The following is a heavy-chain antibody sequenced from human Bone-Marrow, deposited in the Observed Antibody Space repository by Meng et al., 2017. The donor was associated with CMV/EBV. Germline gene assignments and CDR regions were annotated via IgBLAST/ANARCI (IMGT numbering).Heavy chain of an antibody. CDR3: ASGVIVVVPGRTQVYYYGMDV. D-gene: IGHD2-2*01. V-gene: IGHV1-69*02. Sequence: SVKVSCKASGGTFSSYTISWVRQAPGQGLEWMGRIIPILGIANYAQKFQGRVTITADKSTSTAYMELSSLRSEDTAVYYCASGVIVVVPGRTQVYYYGMDVWGQGTTVTFSS. CDR1: GGTFSSYT. J-gene: IGHJ6*02. CDR2: IIPILGIA.